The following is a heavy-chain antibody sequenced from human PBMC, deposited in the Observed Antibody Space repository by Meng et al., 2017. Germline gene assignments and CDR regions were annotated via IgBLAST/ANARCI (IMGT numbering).Heavy chain of an antibody. D-gene: IGHD5-24*01. J-gene: IGHJ4*02. Sequence: GGSLRLSCAASGFTFSSYGMHWVRQAPGKGLEWVAVIWYDGSNKYYADSVKGRFTISRDNSKNTLYLQMNSLRAEDTAVYYCAKTGRDGYNYKLGAYWDQGTLVTVSS. CDR1: GFTFSSYG. CDR2: IWYDGSNK. V-gene: IGHV3-33*06. CDR3: AKTGRDGYNYKLGAY.